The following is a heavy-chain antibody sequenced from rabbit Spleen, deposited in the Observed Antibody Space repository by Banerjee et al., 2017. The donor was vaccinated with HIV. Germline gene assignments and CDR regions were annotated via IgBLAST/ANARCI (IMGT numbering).Heavy chain of an antibody. Sequence: QEQLVAYGGGLVQPGGSLKLSCKASGFDFSNYGVSWVRQTPGKGLEWIGYIEPIFGRTYYASWVDGRFTISSHNAQNTLYLQLNSLTAADTATYFCARVGGVGVYGYATLWGPGTLVTVS. CDR1: GFDFSNYG. CDR2: IEPIFGRT. D-gene: IGHD6-1*01. V-gene: IGHV1S47*01. CDR3: ARVGGVGVYGYATL. J-gene: IGHJ4*01.